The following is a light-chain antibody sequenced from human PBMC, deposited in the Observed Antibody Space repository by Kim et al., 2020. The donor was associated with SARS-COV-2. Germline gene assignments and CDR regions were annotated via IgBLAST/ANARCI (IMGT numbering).Light chain of an antibody. CDR2: SAS. J-gene: IGKJ2*01. Sequence: DVQMTQSPSYLCASVGDRVTITCRASQDIGNDLGWYQQKPGKVPERLIYSASKLQSGVPSRFSGSGYGTDFTFTISSLQPEDFATYHCLQHNNYPPTFGQGTKLEI. CDR1: QDIGND. V-gene: IGKV1-17*01. CDR3: LQHNNYPPT.